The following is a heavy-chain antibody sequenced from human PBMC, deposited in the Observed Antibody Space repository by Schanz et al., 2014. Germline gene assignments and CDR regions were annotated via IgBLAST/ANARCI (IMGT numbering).Heavy chain of an antibody. D-gene: IGHD3-22*01. CDR3: AKDLPSDYYIAY. CDR2: IRYNGINE. J-gene: IGHJ4*02. CDR1: GFTFSDYY. Sequence: QVQLVDSGGDLVKPGGSLRLSCAASGFTFSDYYMSWIRQAPGKGPEWVAFIRYNGINEYYADSVKGRFTISRDNSKNTLYLQMNSLRAEDTAVYYCAKDLPSDYYIAYWGQGTLVTVSS. V-gene: IGHV3-30*02.